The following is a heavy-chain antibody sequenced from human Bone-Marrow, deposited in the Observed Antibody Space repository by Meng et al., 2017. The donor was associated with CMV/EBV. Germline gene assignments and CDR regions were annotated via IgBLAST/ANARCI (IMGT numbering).Heavy chain of an antibody. CDR2: INPSGGST. V-gene: IGHV1-46*01. J-gene: IGHJ6*01. CDR3: AREWDYCSSTSCYTGINYYGMDV. CDR1: GYTFTSYY. D-gene: IGHD2-2*02. Sequence: ASVKVSCKASGYTFTSYYMHWVRQAPGQGLEWMGIINPSGGSTSYAQKFQGRVTMTRDTSTSTVYMELSSLRSEDTAVYYCAREWDYCSSTSCYTGINYYGMDVWGQGTTVTGYS.